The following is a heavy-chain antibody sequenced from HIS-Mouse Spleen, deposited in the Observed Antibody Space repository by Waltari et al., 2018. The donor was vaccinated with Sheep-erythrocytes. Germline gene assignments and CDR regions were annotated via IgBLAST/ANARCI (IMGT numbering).Heavy chain of an antibody. J-gene: IGHJ4*02. D-gene: IGHD1-26*01. CDR3: ARVASGATFDY. CDR1: GVTFSSYS. CDR2: ISSSSSYI. V-gene: IGHV3-21*01. Sequence: EVQLVESGGGLVKPGGALRLSCAASGVTFSSYSMNWVRQAPGKGLGWVSSISSSSSYIYYADSVKGRFTISRDNAKNSLYLQMNSLRAEDTAVYYCARVASGATFDYWGQGTLVTVSS.